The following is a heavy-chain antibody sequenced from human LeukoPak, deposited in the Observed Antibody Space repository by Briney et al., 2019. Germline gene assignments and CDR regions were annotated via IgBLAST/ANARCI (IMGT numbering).Heavy chain of an antibody. Sequence: GGSLRLSCAASGFTFSSYAMNWVRQVPGKGLEWVSASSGSGDSTYYADSVKGRITISRDNSKSTLYVQMNSLRAEDTAVYYCAKYDYYSSGIHWGQGTLVTVSS. CDR2: SSGSGDST. D-gene: IGHD3-10*01. V-gene: IGHV3-23*01. J-gene: IGHJ4*02. CDR1: GFTFSSYA. CDR3: AKYDYYSSGIH.